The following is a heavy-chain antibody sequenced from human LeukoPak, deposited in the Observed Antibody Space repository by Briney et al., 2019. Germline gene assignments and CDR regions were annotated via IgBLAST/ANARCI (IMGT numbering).Heavy chain of an antibody. D-gene: IGHD4-17*01. CDR1: GGSITNYY. CDR3: ARQRGDYVYKWFDP. J-gene: IGHJ5*02. V-gene: IGHV4-59*08. Sequence: PSETLSLTCTVSGGSITNYYWSWIRQPPGKGLEWIGYIYYSGSTNYNPSLQSRVTISVDTSKNQFSLKLSSVTAADTAVYYCARQRGDYVYKWFDPWGQGTLVTASS. CDR2: IYYSGST.